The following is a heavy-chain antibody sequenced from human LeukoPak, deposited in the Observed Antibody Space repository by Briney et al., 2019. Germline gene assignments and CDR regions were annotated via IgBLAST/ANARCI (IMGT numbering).Heavy chain of an antibody. D-gene: IGHD6-13*01. CDR2: IYPGDSDT. V-gene: IGHV5-51*01. CDR1: GYSFTSYW. CDR3: ARRPLAAAGAGWFDP. J-gene: IGHJ5*02. Sequence: GESLQISCQGSGYSFTSYWIGWVRQMPGKGLEWMGIIYPGDSDTRYSPSFQGQVTISADKSISTAYLQWSSLKASDTAMYYCARRPLAAAGAGWFDPWGQGTLVTVSS.